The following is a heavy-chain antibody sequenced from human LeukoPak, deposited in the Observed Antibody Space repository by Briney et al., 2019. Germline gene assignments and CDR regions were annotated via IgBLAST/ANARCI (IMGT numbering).Heavy chain of an antibody. J-gene: IGHJ4*02. V-gene: IGHV4-39*01. CDR3: AIRFVEGNFDY. D-gene: IGHD3-10*01. CDR1: GASISGSGYY. Sequence: SETLSLTCAVSGASISGSGYYWGWIRQPPGKGLEWIGNIYYSGSTYYNASLQSRVTISIDTSKNQFSLKLSSVTAADTAVYYCAIRFVEGNFDYWGQGTLVTVSS. CDR2: IYYSGST.